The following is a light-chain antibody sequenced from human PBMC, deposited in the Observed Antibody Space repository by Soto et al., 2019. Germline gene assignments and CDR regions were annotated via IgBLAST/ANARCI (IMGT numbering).Light chain of an antibody. CDR1: QTIYQA. CDR2: SAT. V-gene: IGKV1-39*01. Sequence: DIQMTQSPSSLSASVGDRVTITCRASQTIYQALNWYHQKPGKAPRLLISSATALQGGVPSRFSGSGYGAEFTLIISSLLPEEFGTYYCQQSFSSIFTFGPGTKVDV. J-gene: IGKJ3*01. CDR3: QQSFSSIFT.